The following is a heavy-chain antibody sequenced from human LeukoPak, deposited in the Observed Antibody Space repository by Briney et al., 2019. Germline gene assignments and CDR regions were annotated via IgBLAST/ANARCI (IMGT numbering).Heavy chain of an antibody. Sequence: GGSLTLSRAASGFTVSSYSVNWGRQPPGKGMEWVSSISSSSSYIYYADSVKGRFTISRDNAKNSLYLQMNSLRAEDTAVYYCARNGGSHFDYWGQGTLVTVSS. CDR1: GFTVSSYS. CDR3: ARNGGSHFDY. D-gene: IGHD1-1*01. J-gene: IGHJ4*02. V-gene: IGHV3-21*01. CDR2: ISSSSSYI.